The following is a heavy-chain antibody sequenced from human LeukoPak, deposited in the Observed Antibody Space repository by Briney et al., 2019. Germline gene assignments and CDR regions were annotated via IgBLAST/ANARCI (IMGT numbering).Heavy chain of an antibody. D-gene: IGHD3-22*01. CDR1: GYTFTGYC. CDR2: INPNADIT. CDR3: VRSRLDGYDSGGYLYYFDY. Sequence: GASVKVSCKASGYTFTGYCVRWVRQAPGQGLEWIGRINPNADITTYAQKFQGRVTMTRDTSINTAYMELSSLRSGDTAVYYCVRSRLDGYDSGGYLYYFDYWGQGTLVTVSS. V-gene: IGHV1-2*06. J-gene: IGHJ4*02.